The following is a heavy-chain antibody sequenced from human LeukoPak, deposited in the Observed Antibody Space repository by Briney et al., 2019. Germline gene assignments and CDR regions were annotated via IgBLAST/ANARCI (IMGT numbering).Heavy chain of an antibody. Sequence: ASVKVSCKASGYTFTSYYIHCVRGAPGQGLEWMGKIDPNNGATNFAQSFQGRVTMTRDTSISTTYMELSGLTSDDTDIYFCSRDEQSRFCTHGVCSIFDFWGQGSLVTVSS. V-gene: IGHV1-2*02. J-gene: IGHJ4*02. CDR3: SRDEQSRFCTHGVCSIFDF. CDR1: GYTFTSYY. D-gene: IGHD3-10*01. CDR2: IDPNNGAT.